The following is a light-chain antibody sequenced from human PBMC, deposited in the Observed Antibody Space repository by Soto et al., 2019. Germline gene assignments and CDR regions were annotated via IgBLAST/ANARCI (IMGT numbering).Light chain of an antibody. CDR1: QGISSS. CDR3: HQAASLPYT. V-gene: IGKV1-12*01. Sequence: DIQMTQFPSTVSASVGDRVTITCRASQGISSSLGWYQQKPGKTPSLLFSAASTLQSGVPSRLSGSGPGTEFTLTIGSLQPGDFATYYCHQAASLPYTFGQGTKVEIK. J-gene: IGKJ2*01. CDR2: AAS.